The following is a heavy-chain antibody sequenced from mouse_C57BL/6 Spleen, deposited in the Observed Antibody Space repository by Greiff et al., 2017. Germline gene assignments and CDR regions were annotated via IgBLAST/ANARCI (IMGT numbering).Heavy chain of an antibody. CDR3: TRPETAQATWFAY. CDR1: GYTFTSYW. J-gene: IGHJ3*01. V-gene: IGHV1-5*01. D-gene: IGHD3-2*02. CDR2: IYPGNSDT. Sequence: VQLQQSGTVLARPGASVKMSCKTSGYTFTSYWMHWVKQRPGQGLEWIGAIYPGNSDTSYNQKFKGKAKLTAVTSASTAYMELSSLTNEDSAVYYCTRPETAQATWFAYWGQGTLVTVSA.